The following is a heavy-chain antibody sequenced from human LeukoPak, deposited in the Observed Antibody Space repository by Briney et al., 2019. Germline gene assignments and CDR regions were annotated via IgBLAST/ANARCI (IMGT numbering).Heavy chain of an antibody. CDR2: IRYDGSNK. D-gene: IGHD5-18*01. V-gene: IGHV3-30*02. Sequence: GGSLRLSCAASGFTFSSYSMHWVRQAPGKGLEWVAFIRYDGSNKYYADSVKGRFTISRDNSKNTLFLQMNSLRAEDTAVYYCAKDSHRGYSYGQHYYFDYWGQGTLVTVSS. CDR1: GFTFSSYS. CDR3: AKDSHRGYSYGQHYYFDY. J-gene: IGHJ4*02.